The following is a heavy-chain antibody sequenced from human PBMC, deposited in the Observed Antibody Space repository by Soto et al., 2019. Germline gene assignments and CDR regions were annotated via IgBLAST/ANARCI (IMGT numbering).Heavy chain of an antibody. J-gene: IGHJ5*02. Sequence: ASVKVSCTASGGTFSSYAISWVRQAPGQGLEWMGGIIPIFGTANYAQKFQGRVTITADESTSTAYMELSSLRSEDTAVYYCAGQNWKYVPTGWFDPCGQGTLVTVSS. D-gene: IGHD1-7*01. CDR1: GGTFSSYA. CDR2: IIPIFGTA. V-gene: IGHV1-69*13. CDR3: AGQNWKYVPTGWFDP.